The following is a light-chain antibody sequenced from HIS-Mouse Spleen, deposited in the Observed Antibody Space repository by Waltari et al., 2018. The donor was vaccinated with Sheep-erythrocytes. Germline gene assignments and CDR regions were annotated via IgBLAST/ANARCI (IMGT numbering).Light chain of an antibody. CDR1: SGINVGTYR. CDR3: MIWHSSAWV. J-gene: IGLJ3*02. CDR2: YNSDSDK. Sequence: QAVLTQPSSLSASPGASASLTCTLRSGINVGTYRIYWYQQKPGSPPQYLLRYNSDSDKQPGSGVPSRFSGSKDASANSGILLISGLQSEDEADYYCMIWHSSAWVFGGGTKLTVL. V-gene: IGLV5-45*03.